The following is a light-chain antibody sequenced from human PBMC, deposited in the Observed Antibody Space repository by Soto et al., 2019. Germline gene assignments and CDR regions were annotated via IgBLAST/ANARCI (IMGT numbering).Light chain of an antibody. CDR2: GAS. V-gene: IGKV3-15*01. J-gene: IGKJ5*01. CDR1: QSVSSN. Sequence: DIVLTQSPATLSVSPGERATLSCRASQSVSSNLAWYQQKPGQAPRLLIYGASTRATGIPARFSGSGSGTEFTPTISSLQSEDFAVYYCQQYNNWPPITLGQGTRLEIK. CDR3: QQYNNWPPIT.